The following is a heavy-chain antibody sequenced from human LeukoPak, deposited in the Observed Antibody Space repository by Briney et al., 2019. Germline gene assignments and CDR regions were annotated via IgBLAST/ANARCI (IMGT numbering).Heavy chain of an antibody. CDR2: ISSSSSYI. CDR1: GFTFSNVW. CDR3: ARERGTSSGDAFDI. V-gene: IGHV3-21*01. Sequence: GGSLRLSCAASGFTFSNVWMSWVRQAPGKGLEWVSSISSSSSYIYYADSVKGRFTISRDNAKNSLYLQMNSLRAEDTAVYYCARERGTSSGDAFDIWGQGTMVTVSS. J-gene: IGHJ3*02. D-gene: IGHD6-25*01.